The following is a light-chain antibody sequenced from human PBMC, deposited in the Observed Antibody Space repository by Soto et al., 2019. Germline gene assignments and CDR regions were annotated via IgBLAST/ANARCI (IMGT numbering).Light chain of an antibody. CDR3: CSYAGRSTLV. Sequence: QSALTQPASVSGSPGQSITISCTESSSDVGSYNLVSWHQQYPGKAPKLMIYEGSKRPSGVSNRFSGSKSGNTASLTISGLQAEDEADYYCCSYAGRSTLVFGGGTQLTVL. V-gene: IGLV2-23*01. J-gene: IGLJ3*02. CDR1: SSDVGSYNL. CDR2: EGS.